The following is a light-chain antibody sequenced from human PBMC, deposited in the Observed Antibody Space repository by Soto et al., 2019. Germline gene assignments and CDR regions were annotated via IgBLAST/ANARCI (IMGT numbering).Light chain of an antibody. J-gene: IGKJ4*01. V-gene: IGKV3-15*01. CDR1: KSVNSN. CDR2: DAS. CDR3: LQYNIWPPLT. Sequence: EIVMTQSPVTLYVSAGERATLSCRASKSVNSNLAWYEQKPGQAPRLLIYDASTRATGITASFRGSGSGTVFTPTIRSLRSEDFAVFLCLQYNIWPPLTFGGGSKVEIK.